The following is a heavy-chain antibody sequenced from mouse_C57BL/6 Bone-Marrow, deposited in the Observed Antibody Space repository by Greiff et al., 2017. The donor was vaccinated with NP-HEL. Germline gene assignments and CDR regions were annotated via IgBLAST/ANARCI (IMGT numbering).Heavy chain of an antibody. CDR2: ISYDGSN. CDR3: ARDTEDYTWFAY. J-gene: IGHJ3*01. Sequence: EVKLQESGPGLVKPSQSLSLTCSVTGYSITSGYYWNWIRQFPGNKLEWMGYISYDGSNNYNPSLKNRISITRDTSKNQFFLKLNSVTTEDTATYYCARDTEDYTWFAYWGQGTLVTVSA. CDR1: GYSITSGYY. V-gene: IGHV3-6*01. D-gene: IGHD2-4*01.